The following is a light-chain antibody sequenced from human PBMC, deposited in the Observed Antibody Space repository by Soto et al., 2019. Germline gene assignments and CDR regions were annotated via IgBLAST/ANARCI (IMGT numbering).Light chain of an antibody. CDR3: QQYNTWPLT. Sequence: EIVMTQSPATLSVSPGERATLSCRASQSVSNNLAWYQQKPGQAPRLLIYNASTRPTGLPARFSGSGSGTEFTLTISSRQSEDFTVYYCQQYNTWPLTFGGGTKVEI. CDR2: NAS. V-gene: IGKV3-15*01. J-gene: IGKJ4*01. CDR1: QSVSNN.